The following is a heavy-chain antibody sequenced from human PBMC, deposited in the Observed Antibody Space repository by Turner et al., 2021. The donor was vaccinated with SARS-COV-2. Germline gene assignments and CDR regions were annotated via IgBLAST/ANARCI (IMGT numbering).Heavy chain of an antibody. D-gene: IGHD5-12*01. CDR1: GFTFSSYA. J-gene: IGHJ4*02. V-gene: IGHV3-30-3*01. Sequence: QGQLVESGGGVVQPGRSLRRSCAASGFTFSSYAMHWVRQAPGKGLEWVAVISYDVSNKYYADSVKGRITISRDNSKNTLYLQMNSLRAEDTAVYYCARDLVATTQLFDYWGQGTLVTVSS. CDR2: ISYDVSNK. CDR3: ARDLVATTQLFDY.